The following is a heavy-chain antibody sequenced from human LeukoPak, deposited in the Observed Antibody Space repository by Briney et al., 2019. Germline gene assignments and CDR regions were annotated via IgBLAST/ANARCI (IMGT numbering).Heavy chain of an antibody. CDR2: IYHSGST. CDR3: AREDSSFDY. J-gene: IGHJ4*02. CDR1: GYSISSGYY. D-gene: IGHD2-15*01. Sequence: SETLSLTCTVSGYSISSGYYWGWIRQPPGKGLEWIGSIYHSGSTYYNPSLKSRVTISVDTSKNQFPLKLSSVTAADTAVYYCAREDSSFDYWGQGTLVTVSS. V-gene: IGHV4-38-2*02.